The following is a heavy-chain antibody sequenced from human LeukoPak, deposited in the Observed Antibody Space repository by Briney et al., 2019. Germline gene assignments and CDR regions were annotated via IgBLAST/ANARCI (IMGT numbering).Heavy chain of an antibody. Sequence: PSETLSLTCTVSGGSISSYYWSWIRQPPGKGLEWIGYIHYSGSTHYNPSLKSRVTISVDKSKNQFSLKLSSVTAADTAVYYCAREAGSFDIWGQGTMVTVSS. CDR2: IHYSGST. CDR1: GGSISSYY. CDR3: AREAGSFDI. V-gene: IGHV4-59*12. J-gene: IGHJ3*02. D-gene: IGHD2-15*01.